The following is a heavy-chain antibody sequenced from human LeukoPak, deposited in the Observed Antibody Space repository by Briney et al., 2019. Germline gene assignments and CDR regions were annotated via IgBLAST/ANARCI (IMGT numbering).Heavy chain of an antibody. V-gene: IGHV1-69*01. Sequence: ASVKVSCKASGGTFSSYAISWVRQAPGQALEWMGGIIPIFGTANYAQKFQGRVTITADESTSTAYMELSSLRSEDTAVYYCARGKSGSGSYSPYYFDYWGQGTLVTVSS. D-gene: IGHD3-10*01. J-gene: IGHJ4*02. CDR1: GGTFSSYA. CDR2: IIPIFGTA. CDR3: ARGKSGSGSYSPYYFDY.